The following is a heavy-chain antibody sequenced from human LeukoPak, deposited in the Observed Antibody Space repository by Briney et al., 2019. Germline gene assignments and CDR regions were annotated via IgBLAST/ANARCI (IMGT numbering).Heavy chain of an antibody. Sequence: GASVKVSCKASGYTFTSFDINWVRQASGQGLEWMGWMNPNSGKTGFAQRFQGRVTMTINTSISTAYMELSSLRYDDTAVYYCARGGDHNRGYPNWFDPWGQGTLVTVSS. CDR3: ARGGDHNRGYPNWFDP. D-gene: IGHD3-22*01. V-gene: IGHV1-8*01. J-gene: IGHJ5*02. CDR2: MNPNSGKT. CDR1: GYTFTSFD.